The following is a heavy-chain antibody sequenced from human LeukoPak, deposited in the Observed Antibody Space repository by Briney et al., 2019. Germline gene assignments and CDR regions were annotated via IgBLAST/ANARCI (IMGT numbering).Heavy chain of an antibody. Sequence: PGGSLRLSCETSGFTFSSYWMHWVRQAPGKGLVWVSRINSDGSSTSYADSVKGRFTISRDNAKNSLYLQMSSLRAEDTAVYFCARDHQNGYYFYWGQGTVVTVSS. CDR1: GFTFSSYW. CDR3: ARDHQNGYYFY. V-gene: IGHV3-74*01. J-gene: IGHJ4*02. CDR2: INSDGSST. D-gene: IGHD3-22*01.